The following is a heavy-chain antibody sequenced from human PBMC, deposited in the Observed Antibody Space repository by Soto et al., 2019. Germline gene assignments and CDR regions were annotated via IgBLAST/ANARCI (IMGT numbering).Heavy chain of an antibody. CDR3: AIELFGRSVWFDP. CDR1: GGSISSYY. J-gene: IGHJ5*02. V-gene: IGHV4-59*01. CDR2: IYYSGST. D-gene: IGHD3-10*01. Sequence: QVQLQESGPGLVKPSETLSLTYTVSGGSISSYYWSWILQPPGKGLEWIGYIYYSGSTNYNPSLKSRVTISVDTSKNQFSLKLSSVTAADTAVYYCAIELFGRSVWFDPWGQATLVTVSS.